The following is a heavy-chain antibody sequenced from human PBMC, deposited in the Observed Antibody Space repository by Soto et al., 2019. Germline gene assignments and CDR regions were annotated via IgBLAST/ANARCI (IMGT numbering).Heavy chain of an antibody. CDR2: IIPIYGTA. CDR3: AKDRRADWESYYYYAMDV. D-gene: IGHD1-26*01. J-gene: IGHJ6*02. V-gene: IGHV1-69*01. Sequence: QVQLVQSGAEVKKPGSSVKVSCKASGGTFSSFTINWVRQAPGQGLEWMGGIIPIYGTANYAQKFQGRVTTTADASTRTAYMELSSLRSEDTAVYYCAKDRRADWESYYYYAMDVWGQGTTVTVSS. CDR1: GGTFSSFT.